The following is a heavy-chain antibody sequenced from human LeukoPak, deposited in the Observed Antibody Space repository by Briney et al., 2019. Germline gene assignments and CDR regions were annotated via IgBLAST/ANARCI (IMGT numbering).Heavy chain of an antibody. J-gene: IGHJ3*02. D-gene: IGHD3-22*01. CDR3: ARDRASMIVVIISPDAFDI. CDR2: ISGYNGNT. Sequence: GASVKVSCKASGYTFTSYGISWVRQAPGQGLEWMGWISGYNGNTNYAQKFQGRVTMTTDTSTGTAYMEVRSLRSDDTVVYYCARDRASMIVVIISPDAFDIWGQGTMVTVSS. V-gene: IGHV1-18*01. CDR1: GYTFTSYG.